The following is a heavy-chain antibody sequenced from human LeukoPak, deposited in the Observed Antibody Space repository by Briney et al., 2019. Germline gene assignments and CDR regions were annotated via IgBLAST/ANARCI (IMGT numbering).Heavy chain of an antibody. CDR3: AKRMYGWYQFDY. V-gene: IGHV3-23*01. CDR2: ITGPGEGT. Sequence: PGGSLRLSCAASGFSFSDYAMSWVRQAPGKGLEWVSAITGPGEGTWYADSVQGRFTTSRDNSKNTLYLQMNSLRAEDTAVYFCAKRMYGWYQFDYWGQGTLVTVSS. CDR1: GFSFSDYA. D-gene: IGHD6-19*01. J-gene: IGHJ4*02.